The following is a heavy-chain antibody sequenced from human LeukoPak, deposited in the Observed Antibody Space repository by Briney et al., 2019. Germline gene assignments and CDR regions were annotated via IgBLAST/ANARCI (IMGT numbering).Heavy chain of an antibody. CDR2: INPNSGGT. V-gene: IGHV1-2*02. J-gene: IGHJ6*02. Sequence: ASVKVSCKPFGYTFTGYYMLLGPQSPGHGPECLGWINPNSGGTDYTQKFQGRVTMTRDTSISTAYMELSRLRSDDTAVYYCARDEGPKGMDVWGQGTQVTVSS. CDR1: GYTFTGYY. CDR3: ARDEGPKGMDV.